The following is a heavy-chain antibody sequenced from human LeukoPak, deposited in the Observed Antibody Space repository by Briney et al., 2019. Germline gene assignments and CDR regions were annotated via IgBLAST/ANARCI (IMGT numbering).Heavy chain of an antibody. CDR2: ISYDGSNK. CDR1: GFTFSSYA. CDR3: ARSGGYYGSGSYYNPLDY. V-gene: IGHV3-30*04. D-gene: IGHD3-10*01. Sequence: GRSLRLFCAASGFTFSSYAMHWVRQAPGKGLEWVAVISYDGSNKYYADSVKGRFTISRDNSKNTLYLQMNSLRAEDTAVYYCARSGGYYGSGSYYNPLDYWGQGTLVTVSS. J-gene: IGHJ4*02.